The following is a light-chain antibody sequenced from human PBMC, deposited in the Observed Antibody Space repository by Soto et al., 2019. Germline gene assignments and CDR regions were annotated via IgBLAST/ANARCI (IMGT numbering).Light chain of an antibody. J-gene: IGKJ1*01. CDR3: HQYGSSPSA. CDR1: QSVSSSY. Sequence: ELRYTQSPITLSLSPGERATLSCRTSQSVSSSYLAWYQQKPGQAPRLLIYGATSRATGIPDRFSGSGSGTDFTLTISRLEPEDFAVYYCHQYGSSPSAFGQGTKVDIK. V-gene: IGKV3-20*01. CDR2: GAT.